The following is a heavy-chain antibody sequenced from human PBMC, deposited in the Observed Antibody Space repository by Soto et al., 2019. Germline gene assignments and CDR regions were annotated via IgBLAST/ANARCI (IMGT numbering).Heavy chain of an antibody. J-gene: IGHJ6*03. CDR3: ARGGVIVVVPAAMYPPSSYYYYYMDV. V-gene: IGHV1-8*01. CDR2: MNPNSGNT. D-gene: IGHD2-2*01. CDR1: GYTFTSYD. Sequence: ASVKVSCKASGYTFTSYDINWVRQATGQGLEWMGWMNPNSGNTGYAQKFQGRVTMTRNTSISTAYMELSSLRSEDTAVYYCARGGVIVVVPAAMYPPSSYYYYYMDVWGKGTTVTVSS.